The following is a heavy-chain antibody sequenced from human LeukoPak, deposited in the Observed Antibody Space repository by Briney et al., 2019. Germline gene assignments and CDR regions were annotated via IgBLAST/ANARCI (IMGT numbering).Heavy chain of an antibody. CDR3: ARRGDSSGWYSFRAFGY. CDR1: GGSFSGYY. CDR2: INHSGST. V-gene: IGHV4-34*01. J-gene: IGHJ4*02. Sequence: PSETLSLTCAVYGGSFSGYYWSWIRQPPGKGLEWIGEINHSGSTNYNPSLKSRVTISVDTSKNQFSLKLSSVTAADTAVYYCARRGDSSGWYSFRAFGYWGQGTLVTVSS. D-gene: IGHD6-19*01.